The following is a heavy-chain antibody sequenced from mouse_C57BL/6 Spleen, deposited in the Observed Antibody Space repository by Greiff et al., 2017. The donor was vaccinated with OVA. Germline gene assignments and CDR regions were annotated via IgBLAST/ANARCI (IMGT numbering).Heavy chain of an antibody. D-gene: IGHD1-1*01. CDR2: INPSNGGT. CDR1: GYTFTSYW. Sequence: QVQLQQPGTELVKPGASVKLSCKASGYTFTSYWMHWVKQRPGQGLEWIGNINPSNGGTNYNEKFKSKATLTVDKSSSTAYMQLSSLTSEDSAVYYCASPIYYYGSSYLYAMDYWGQGTSVTVSS. CDR3: ASPIYYYGSSYLYAMDY. V-gene: IGHV1-53*01. J-gene: IGHJ4*01.